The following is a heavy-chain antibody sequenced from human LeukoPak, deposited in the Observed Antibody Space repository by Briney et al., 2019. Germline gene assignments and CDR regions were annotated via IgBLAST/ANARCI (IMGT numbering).Heavy chain of an antibody. V-gene: IGHV4-61*02. CDR3: ARDGIVGATSSS. Sequence: SETLSLTCTVSGGSISSGSYYWSWIRQPAGKGLEWIGRIYTSGSTNYNPSLKSRVTISVDTSKNQFTLKLSSVTAADTAVYYCARDGIVGATSSSWGQGTLVTVSS. CDR2: IYTSGST. CDR1: GGSISSGSYY. J-gene: IGHJ4*02. D-gene: IGHD1-26*01.